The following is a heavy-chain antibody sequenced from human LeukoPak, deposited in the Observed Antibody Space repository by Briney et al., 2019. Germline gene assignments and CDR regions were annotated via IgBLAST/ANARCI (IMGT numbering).Heavy chain of an antibody. D-gene: IGHD3-10*01. V-gene: IGHV3-7*03. J-gene: IGHJ6*02. CDR2: IKEDGSKK. Sequence: GGSLRLSCAASGFTFSGCWMTWVRQAPGKGLEWVANIKEDGSKKNYVDSVKGRFTIFRDNAKNSLYLQMNSLRAEDTAVYYCASGVLWFGTKYGMDVWGQGTTVTVSS. CDR1: GFTFSGCW. CDR3: ASGVLWFGTKYGMDV.